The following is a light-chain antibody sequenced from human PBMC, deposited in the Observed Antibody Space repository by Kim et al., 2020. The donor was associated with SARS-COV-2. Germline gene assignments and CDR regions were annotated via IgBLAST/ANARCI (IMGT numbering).Light chain of an antibody. CDR3: NSYTSSSTCV. Sequence: QSALTQPASVSGSPGQSITISCIGTSSDVGSYNYVSWYQQHPGKAPKLMIYDVSKRPSGVSNRFSGSKSGNTASLTISGLQAEDEADYYCNSYTSSSTCVFGGGTQLTVL. CDR1: SSDVGSYNY. J-gene: IGLJ3*02. CDR2: DVS. V-gene: IGLV2-14*01.